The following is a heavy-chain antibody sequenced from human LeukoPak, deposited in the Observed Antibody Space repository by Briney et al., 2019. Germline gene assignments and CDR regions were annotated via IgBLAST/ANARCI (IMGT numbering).Heavy chain of an antibody. Sequence: GGSLRLSCAASGFTLSSYSMNWVRQAPGKGLEWVSSISSSSSYIYYADSVKGRFTISRDNAKNSLYLQMNSLRAEDTAVYYCARDSSGVAFDIWGQGTMVTVSS. CDR2: ISSSSSYI. V-gene: IGHV3-21*01. CDR1: GFTLSSYS. CDR3: ARDSSGVAFDI. J-gene: IGHJ3*02. D-gene: IGHD6-19*01.